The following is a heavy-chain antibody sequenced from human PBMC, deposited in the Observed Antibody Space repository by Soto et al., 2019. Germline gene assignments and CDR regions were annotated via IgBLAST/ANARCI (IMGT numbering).Heavy chain of an antibody. D-gene: IGHD4-17*01. CDR1: GFTFSSYA. CDR3: ARPKYGDQPAYYYYGMDV. V-gene: IGHV3-30-3*01. J-gene: IGHJ6*02. CDR2: ISYDGSNK. Sequence: GGSLRLSCAASGFTFSSYAMHWVRQAPGKGLEWVAVISYDGSNKYYADSVKGRFTISRDNSKNTLYLQMNSLRAEDTAVYYCARPKYGDQPAYYYYGMDVWGQGTTVTVSS.